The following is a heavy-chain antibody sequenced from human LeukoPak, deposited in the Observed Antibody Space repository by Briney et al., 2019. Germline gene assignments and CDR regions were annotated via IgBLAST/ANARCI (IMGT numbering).Heavy chain of an antibody. Sequence: PGGSLRLSCAASGFTFSSYAMSWVRQAPGKGLEWVSAISGSGGSTYYADSVKGRFTISRDNSKNTLYLQMNSLRAEDTAVYYCANEVVGYCSSTSCLNWFDPWGQGTLVTVSS. J-gene: IGHJ5*02. CDR1: GFTFSSYA. V-gene: IGHV3-23*01. CDR3: ANEVVGYCSSTSCLNWFDP. CDR2: ISGSGGST. D-gene: IGHD2-2*01.